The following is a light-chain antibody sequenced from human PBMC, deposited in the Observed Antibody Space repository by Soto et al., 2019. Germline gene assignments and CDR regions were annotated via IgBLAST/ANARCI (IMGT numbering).Light chain of an antibody. CDR3: FSYTSSTTLV. CDR2: EVS. CDR1: SSDVGAYKY. Sequence: QSVLTQPASVSGSPGQSITISCTGTSSDVGAYKYVSWYQQYPGKAPKLMIYEVSNRPSGVSNRFSASKSGNTASLTISGLQAEDEADYYCFSYTSSTTLVFGGGTKLTVL. J-gene: IGLJ2*01. V-gene: IGLV2-14*01.